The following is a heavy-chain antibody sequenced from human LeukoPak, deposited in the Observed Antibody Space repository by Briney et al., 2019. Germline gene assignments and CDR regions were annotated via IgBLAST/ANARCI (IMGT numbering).Heavy chain of an antibody. CDR2: ISLDGRTT. CDR1: GFTFSSNV. J-gene: IGHJ5*02. D-gene: IGHD1-1*01. CDR3: APGGTGTRYNWFDP. Sequence: GGSLRLSCAASGFTFSSNVMSWVRQAPGKGLEWVSTISLDGRTTYYADSVRGRFTISRDNSQNTLYLQMNSLGVEDSAIYYCAPGGTGTRYNWFDPWGQGTLVTVSS. V-gene: IGHV3-23*01.